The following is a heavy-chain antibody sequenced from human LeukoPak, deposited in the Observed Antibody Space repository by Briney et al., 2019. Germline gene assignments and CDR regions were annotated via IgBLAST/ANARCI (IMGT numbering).Heavy chain of an antibody. J-gene: IGHJ4*02. Sequence: GGSLRLSCVVSGFTFSNAWMSWIRQAPGKGLEWVGRIKTKTDGDRTDYAAPVEGRFTISRDDSKNTLSLQMNSLKTEDTAVYYCVRGPARIRYWGQGTLVTVSS. D-gene: IGHD6-6*01. CDR3: VRGPARIRY. V-gene: IGHV3-15*01. CDR2: IKTKTDGDRT. CDR1: GFTFSNAW.